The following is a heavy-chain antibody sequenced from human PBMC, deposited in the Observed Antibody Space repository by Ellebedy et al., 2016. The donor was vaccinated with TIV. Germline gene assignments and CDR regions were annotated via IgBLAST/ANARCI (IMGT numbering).Heavy chain of an antibody. J-gene: IGHJ4*02. Sequence: AASVKVSCKASGGTFSSYGISWVRQAPGQGLEWLGRINPILGIATYAQKFQGRVTITADKSTSTGHMELSSLRSEDTAVYYCAADYGDYVIEDWGQGTLITVSS. CDR1: GGTFSSYG. CDR2: INPILGIA. V-gene: IGHV1-69*04. D-gene: IGHD4-17*01. CDR3: AADYGDYVIED.